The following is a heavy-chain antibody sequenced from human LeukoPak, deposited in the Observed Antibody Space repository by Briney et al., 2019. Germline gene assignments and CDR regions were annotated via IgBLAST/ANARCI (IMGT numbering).Heavy chain of an antibody. Sequence: GGSLRLSCAASGFTFSSYSMNWVRPAPGKGLEWVSSISSSSSYIYYADSVKGRFTISRDNSKNTLYLQMNSLRAEDTAVYYCARDARGYFDYWGQGTLVTVSS. V-gene: IGHV3-21*01. CDR3: ARDARGYFDY. CDR2: ISSSSSYI. CDR1: GFTFSSYS. J-gene: IGHJ4*02. D-gene: IGHD3-16*01.